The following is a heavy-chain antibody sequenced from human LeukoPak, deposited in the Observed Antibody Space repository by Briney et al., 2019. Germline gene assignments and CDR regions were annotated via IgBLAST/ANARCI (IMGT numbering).Heavy chain of an antibody. J-gene: IGHJ5*02. CDR3: ARGKMYYDFWSDNWFDP. V-gene: IGHV4-34*01. CDR2: INHSGST. Sequence: SETLSLTCAVYGGSFSGYYWSWIRQPPGKGLEWIGEINHSGSTNYNPSLKSRVTISVDTSKNQFSLKLSSVTAADTAVYYCARGKMYYDFWSDNWFDPWGQGTLVTVSS. CDR1: GGSFSGYY. D-gene: IGHD3-3*01.